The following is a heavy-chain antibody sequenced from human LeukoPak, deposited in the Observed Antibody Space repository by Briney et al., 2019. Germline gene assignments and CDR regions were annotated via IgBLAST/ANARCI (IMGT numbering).Heavy chain of an antibody. CDR1: GFTFSSYG. J-gene: IGHJ4*02. CDR2: IWYDGSNK. V-gene: IGHV3-33*06. Sequence: TGGSLRLSCAASGFTFSSYGMHWVRQAPGKGLEWVAVIWYDGSNKYYADSVKGRFTISRDNSKNTLYLQMNSLRAEDTAVYYCAKDFGLVFWSGYYMGVDDYWGQGTLVTVSS. D-gene: IGHD3-3*01. CDR3: AKDFGLVFWSGYYMGVDDY.